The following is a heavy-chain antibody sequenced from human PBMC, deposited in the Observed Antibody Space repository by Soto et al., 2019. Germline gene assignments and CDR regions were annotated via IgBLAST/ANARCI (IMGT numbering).Heavy chain of an antibody. V-gene: IGHV6-1*01. CDR2: TYYRSKWYN. Sequence: SQTLSLTCAISGDSVSSNSAAWNWIRQSPSRGLEWLGRTYYRSKWYNDYAVSVKSRITINPDTSKNQFSLQLNSVTPEYTAVYYCASDYNWNFVRWFDPWGQGTLVTVSS. D-gene: IGHD1-7*01. CDR1: GDSVSSNSAA. J-gene: IGHJ5*02. CDR3: ASDYNWNFVRWFDP.